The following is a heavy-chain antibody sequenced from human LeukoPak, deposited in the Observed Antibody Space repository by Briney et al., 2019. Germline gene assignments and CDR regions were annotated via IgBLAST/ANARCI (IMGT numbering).Heavy chain of an antibody. CDR3: ARFGGSSSGFDY. CDR1: GGSTSSYY. D-gene: IGHD6-6*01. CDR2: ISYSGST. V-gene: IGHV4-59*08. Sequence: SETLSLTCTVSGGSTSSYYWSWIRQPPGRGLEWIGYISYSGSTNYNPSLKSRVAISVDTSKNQFSLKLSSVTAEDPAVYYCARFGGSSSGFDYWGQGTLVTVSS. J-gene: IGHJ4*02.